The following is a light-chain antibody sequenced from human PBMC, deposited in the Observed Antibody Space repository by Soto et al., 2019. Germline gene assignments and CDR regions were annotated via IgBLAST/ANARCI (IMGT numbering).Light chain of an antibody. J-gene: IGKJ5*01. CDR1: QVIGSY. CDR2: AAS. CDR3: QQYYSYPPIT. V-gene: IGKV1-8*01. Sequence: AIRMTQSPSSLSASTGDRVTITCRASQVIGSYLAWYHQKPGKAPKPLIYAASTLQSGVPSRFSGSGSGTDFTLTISCLQSEDFATYYCQQYYSYPPITFGQGTRLEIK.